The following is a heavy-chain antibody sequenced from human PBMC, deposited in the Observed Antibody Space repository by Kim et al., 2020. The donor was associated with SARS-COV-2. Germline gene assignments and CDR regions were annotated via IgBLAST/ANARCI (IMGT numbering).Heavy chain of an antibody. J-gene: IGHJ4*02. CDR3: ARDAGWLQLDYIDY. V-gene: IGHV3-30*07. Sequence: DSVKGRFTISRDNSKNTMYLQMNSLRAEDTAVYYCARDAGWLQLDYIDYWGQGTLVTVSS. D-gene: IGHD5-12*01.